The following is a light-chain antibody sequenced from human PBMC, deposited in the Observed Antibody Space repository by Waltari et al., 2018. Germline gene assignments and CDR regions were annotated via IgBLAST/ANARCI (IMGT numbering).Light chain of an antibody. CDR1: KIGSKS. CDR2: YDD. CDR3: QVWDSTSDHYV. V-gene: IGLV3-21*04. Sequence: SYVLTQPPSMSVAPGKTATITSGGDKIGSKSVHWYKQKPGQAPILVIYYDDERPSGIPVRFFGSNSGNTATLTISRVEAGDEADYYCQVWDSTSDHYVFATGTRVTVL. J-gene: IGLJ1*01.